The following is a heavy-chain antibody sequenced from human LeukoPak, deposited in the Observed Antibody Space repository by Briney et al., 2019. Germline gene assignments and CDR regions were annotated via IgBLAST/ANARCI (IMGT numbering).Heavy chain of an antibody. V-gene: IGHV3-23*01. J-gene: IGHJ4*02. CDR1: GLTFSSYG. D-gene: IGHD2-2*01. CDR3: AKDMGYCSSATCYGLDY. Sequence: PGGSLRLSCAASGLTFSSYGMSWVRQAPGRGLEWVSAISTTGGTTYYADSVRGRFTISRDNSRNTLYLQMNSLRAEDTAIYYCAKDMGYCSSATCYGLDYWGQGTLVTVSS. CDR2: ISTTGGTT.